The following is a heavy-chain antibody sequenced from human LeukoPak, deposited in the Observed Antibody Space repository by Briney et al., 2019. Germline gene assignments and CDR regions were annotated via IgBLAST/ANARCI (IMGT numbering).Heavy chain of an antibody. CDR1: GGSFSGYY. Sequence: PSETLSLTCAVYGGSFSGYYWSWIRQPPGKGLEWIGEINHSGSTNYNPSLKSRVTISVDTSKNQFSLKLSSVTAADTAVYHCARSGGCSSTSCYQYNWFDPWGQGTLVTVSS. J-gene: IGHJ5*02. V-gene: IGHV4-34*01. D-gene: IGHD2-2*01. CDR3: ARSGGCSSTSCYQYNWFDP. CDR2: INHSGST.